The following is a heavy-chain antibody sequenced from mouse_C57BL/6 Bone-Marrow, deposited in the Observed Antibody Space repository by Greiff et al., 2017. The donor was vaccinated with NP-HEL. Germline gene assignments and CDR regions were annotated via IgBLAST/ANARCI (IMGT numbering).Heavy chain of an antibody. Sequence: QVQLQQSGPELVRPGVSVKISCKGSGYTFTDYAMHWVKQSHAKSLEWIGVISTYYGDASYNQKFKDKATMTVDKSSSTAYMELARLTSEDSAVYYCARSNYYYGSSYYYAMDYWGQGTSVTVSS. D-gene: IGHD1-1*01. V-gene: IGHV1-67*01. J-gene: IGHJ4*01. CDR2: ISTYYGDA. CDR1: GYTFTDYA. CDR3: ARSNYYYGSSYYYAMDY.